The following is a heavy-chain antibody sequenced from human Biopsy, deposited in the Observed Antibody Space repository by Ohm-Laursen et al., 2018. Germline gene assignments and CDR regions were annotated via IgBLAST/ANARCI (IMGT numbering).Heavy chain of an antibody. D-gene: IGHD6-19*01. V-gene: IGHV1-46*01. CDR1: GYSFTSYY. J-gene: IGHJ4*02. Sequence: GVSVKVSCKASGYSFTSYYMHWVRQAPGQGLEWMGMINPSGSTTSYPQIFQGRVTMTRDTSKSTVYMELSSLRSADTADYFCARNTGWYGDLYYFDYWGQGTLVTVSS. CDR2: INPSGSTT. CDR3: ARNTGWYGDLYYFDY.